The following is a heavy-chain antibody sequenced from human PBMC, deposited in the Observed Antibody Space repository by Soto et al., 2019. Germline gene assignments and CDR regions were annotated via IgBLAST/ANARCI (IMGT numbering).Heavy chain of an antibody. J-gene: IGHJ4*02. CDR3: ARELVLRGFDY. Sequence: SETLSLTCTVSGGSISTYYWSWIRQHTGKGLEWIGYIYYSGSTYYNPSLKSRGTISVDTSKNQFSLKLSSVTAADSALYYCARELVLRGFDYWGQGTLVTVSS. V-gene: IGHV4-59*06. CDR2: IYYSGST. D-gene: IGHD6-13*01. CDR1: GGSISTYY.